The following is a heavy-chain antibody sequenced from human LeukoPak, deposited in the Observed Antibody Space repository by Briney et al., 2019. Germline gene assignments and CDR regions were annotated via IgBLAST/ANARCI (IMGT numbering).Heavy chain of an antibody. V-gene: IGHV1-46*01. CDR1: GYTFTGYY. CDR3: ARDRPYYDSSGYSYFDY. Sequence: ASVKVSCKASGYTFTGYYMHWVRQAPGQGLEWMGIINPSGGSTSYAQKFQGRVTMTRDTSTSTVYMELSSLRSEDTAVYYCARDRPYYDSSGYSYFDYWGQGTLVTVSS. J-gene: IGHJ4*02. D-gene: IGHD3-22*01. CDR2: INPSGGST.